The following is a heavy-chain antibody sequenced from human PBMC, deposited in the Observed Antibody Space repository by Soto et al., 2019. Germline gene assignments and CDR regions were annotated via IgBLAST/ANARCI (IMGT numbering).Heavy chain of an antibody. J-gene: IGHJ4*02. CDR2: ISGTSETI. CDR3: ATGYCRSYNCHFTH. Sequence: DVQLVESGGCLVKPGGSLRLACAASGFNFHTYTMTWVRQAPGKGLELVSYISGTSETIFYADSVKGRFTISRDNAKNSLYLQLNSLRDEETAVYYCATGYCRSYNCHFTHWGQGTLVTVSS. D-gene: IGHD2-2*03. V-gene: IGHV3-48*02. CDR1: GFNFHTYT.